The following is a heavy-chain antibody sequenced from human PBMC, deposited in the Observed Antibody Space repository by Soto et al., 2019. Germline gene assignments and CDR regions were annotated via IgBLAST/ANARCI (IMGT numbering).Heavy chain of an antibody. CDR3: AKRSSSSTFDY. CDR1: GFTFSSYA. CDR2: ISGSEAST. Sequence: EVQLLESGGGLVQPGESLRLSCAASGFTFSSYAMSWVRQAPGKGLEWVSVISGSEASTYYADSVKGRFTISRDNSKNTLYLQMNSLRAEDTAVYYCAKRSSSSTFDYWGQGTLVTVSS. V-gene: IGHV3-23*01. D-gene: IGHD6-6*01. J-gene: IGHJ4*02.